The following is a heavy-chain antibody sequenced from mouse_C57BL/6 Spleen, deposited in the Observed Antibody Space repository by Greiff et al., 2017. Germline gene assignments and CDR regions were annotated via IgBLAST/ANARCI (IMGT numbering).Heavy chain of an antibody. CDR2: IYPGDGDT. Sequence: QVQLQQSGPELVKPGASVKISCKASGYAFSSSWMNWVKQRPGKGLEWIGRIYPGDGDTNYNGKFKGKATLTADKSSSTAYMQLSSLTSADSAVYFCTRHDGYYRYFDVWGTGATVTVSS. J-gene: IGHJ1*03. D-gene: IGHD2-3*01. CDR3: TRHDGYYRYFDV. CDR1: GYAFSSSW. V-gene: IGHV1-82*01.